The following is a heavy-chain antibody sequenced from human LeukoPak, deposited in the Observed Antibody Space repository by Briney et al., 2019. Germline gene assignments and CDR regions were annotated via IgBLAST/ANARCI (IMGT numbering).Heavy chain of an antibody. V-gene: IGHV3-21*01. D-gene: IGHD2-15*01. CDR1: GFTFSSCS. CDR2: ISSSSSYI. Sequence: CAXSGFTFSSCSXNWVRQAPGKGLEWVSSISSSSSYIYYADSVRGRFTISRDNAKNSLYLQMNSLRAEDTAVYYCARLYCSGGSCYFFDYWGQGTLVTVSS. CDR3: ARLYCSGGSCYFFDY. J-gene: IGHJ4*02.